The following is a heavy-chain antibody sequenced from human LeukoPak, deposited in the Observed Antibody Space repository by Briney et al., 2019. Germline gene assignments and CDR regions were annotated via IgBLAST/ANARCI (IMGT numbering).Heavy chain of an antibody. CDR3: ARDEGSTYNQLDY. J-gene: IGHJ4*02. V-gene: IGHV1-2*02. CDR2: INVNDGST. Sequence: ASVKVSCKASGYTFDNFYIHWVRQAPGQGPEWMGWINVNDGSTKYAQKFQGRITMTRVTAISTVYMDLSGLRPDDTATYYCARDEGSTYNQLDYWGQGTLVTVSS. CDR1: GYTFDNFY. D-gene: IGHD1-14*01.